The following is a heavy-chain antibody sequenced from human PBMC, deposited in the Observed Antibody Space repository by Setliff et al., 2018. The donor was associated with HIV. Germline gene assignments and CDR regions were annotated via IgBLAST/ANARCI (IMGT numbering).Heavy chain of an antibody. CDR2: IHQNGLT. D-gene: IGHD3-22*01. CDR3: VRAGDYYDSTGARAGFDF. J-gene: IGHJ3*01. CDR1: GDSISSRNW. Sequence: SETLSLTCAVTGDSISSRNWWSWVRQAPGKGLQWIGEIHQNGLTNYSPSLKSRVSMSLDKSKNQFSLKMTSVTAADTAVYYCVRAGDYYDSTGARAGFDFWGQGTRVTVSS. V-gene: IGHV4-4*02.